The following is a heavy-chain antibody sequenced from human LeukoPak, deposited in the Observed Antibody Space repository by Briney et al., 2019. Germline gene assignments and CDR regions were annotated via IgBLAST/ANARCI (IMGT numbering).Heavy chain of an antibody. CDR3: AKDPRSGYYFDY. V-gene: IGHV3-23*01. CDR2: ISGSGGST. CDR1: GFTFSSYA. Sequence: PGGSLRLSCAASGFTFSSYAMSWVRQAPGKGLEWDSAISGSGGSTYYADSVKGRFTISRDNSKNTLYLQMNSLRAEDTAIYYCAKDPRSGYYFDYWGQGTLVTVSS. D-gene: IGHD5-12*01. J-gene: IGHJ4*02.